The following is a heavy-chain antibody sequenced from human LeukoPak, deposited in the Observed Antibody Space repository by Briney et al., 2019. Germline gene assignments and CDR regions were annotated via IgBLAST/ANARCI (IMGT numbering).Heavy chain of an antibody. CDR1: GFTVSSNY. D-gene: IGHD6-13*01. Sequence: GGSLRLSCAASGFTVSSNYMSCVRHAPGKGLEWVLVIYSGGSTYYADSVKGRFTISRDNSKNTLYLQMNSLRAEDTAVYYCAREAAAWAPDYYYYGMDVWGQGNTVTVSS. CDR3: AREAAAWAPDYYYYGMDV. J-gene: IGHJ6*02. V-gene: IGHV3-53*01. CDR2: IYSGGST.